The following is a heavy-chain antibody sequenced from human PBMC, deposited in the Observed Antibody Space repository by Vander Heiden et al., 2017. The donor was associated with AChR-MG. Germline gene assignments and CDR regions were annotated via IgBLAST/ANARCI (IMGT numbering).Heavy chain of an antibody. D-gene: IGHD6-19*01. CDR3: GAVAGTGRYY. V-gene: IGHV3-30*03. Sequence: QVQLVESGGGVVQPGRSLRLACAASGFTFSSYGMHWVRQAPGKGLEWVAVISYDGRNKYYADSVKGRFTISRDNSKNTLYLQMNSLRAEDTAVYYCGAVAGTGRYYWGQGTLVTVSS. J-gene: IGHJ4*02. CDR2: ISYDGRNK. CDR1: GFTFSSYG.